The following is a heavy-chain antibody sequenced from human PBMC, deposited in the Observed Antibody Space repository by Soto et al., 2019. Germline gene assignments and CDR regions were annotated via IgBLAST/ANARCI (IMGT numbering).Heavy chain of an antibody. CDR1: GGSISSNY. Sequence: SETLSLTCTVSGGSISSNYWTWIRQPPGKGLEWIGYVYNSGSTNYNPSLKSRVTISIDTSKNQFSLKLISVTAADTAVYYCARVSTYYFDSSGSYTSDYWGQGTLVTVSS. CDR3: ARVSTYYFDSSGSYTSDY. V-gene: IGHV4-59*01. D-gene: IGHD3-22*01. CDR2: VYNSGST. J-gene: IGHJ4*02.